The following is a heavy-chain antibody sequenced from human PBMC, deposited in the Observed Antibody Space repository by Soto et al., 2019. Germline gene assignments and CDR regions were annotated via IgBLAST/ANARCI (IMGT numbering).Heavy chain of an antibody. D-gene: IGHD6-13*01. CDR2: IRSKAYGGTT. Sequence: GGSLRLSCTASGFTFGDYAMSWFRQAPGKGLEWVGFIRSKAYGGTTEYAASVKGRFTISRDDSKSIAYLQMNSLKTEDTAVYYCTRDPPPYSSSWYRFDPWGQGTLVTVSS. CDR3: TRDPPPYSSSWYRFDP. J-gene: IGHJ5*02. CDR1: GFTFGDYA. V-gene: IGHV3-49*03.